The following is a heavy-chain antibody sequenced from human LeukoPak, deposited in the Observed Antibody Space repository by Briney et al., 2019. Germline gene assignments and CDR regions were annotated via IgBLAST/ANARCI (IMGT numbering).Heavy chain of an antibody. CDR2: ISTYDGNT. D-gene: IGHD2-15*01. Sequence: GASVKVSCKASGYTFSSYHVSWVRQAPGQGLEWMGWISTYDGNTNYAQNFQGRVAMTTDTSTSTAYMELRSLRSDDTAVYYCVRDFATWYFDYWGQGTLVTVSS. CDR1: GYTFSSYH. CDR3: VRDFATWYFDY. J-gene: IGHJ4*02. V-gene: IGHV1-18*01.